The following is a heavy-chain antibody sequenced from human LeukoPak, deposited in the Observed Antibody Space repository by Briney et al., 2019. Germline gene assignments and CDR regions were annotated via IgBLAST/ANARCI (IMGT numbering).Heavy chain of an antibody. J-gene: IGHJ6*03. CDR1: GSSISSGYY. CDR2: IYHGGST. Sequence: PSETLSLTCAVSGSSISSGYYWGWIRQPPGKGLEWIGSIYHGGSTYYNPSLKSRVTILVDTSKNQFSLKLSSVTAADTAVYYCARTQLAYYYYYMDVWGKGTSVTVSS. V-gene: IGHV4-38-2*01. D-gene: IGHD5-18*01. CDR3: ARTQLAYYYYYMDV.